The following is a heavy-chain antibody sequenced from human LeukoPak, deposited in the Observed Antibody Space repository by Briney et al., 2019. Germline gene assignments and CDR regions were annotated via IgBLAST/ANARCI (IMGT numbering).Heavy chain of an antibody. Sequence: PGGSLRLSCAASGFTVSSNYMSWVRQAPGKGLEWVSVIYSGGSTYYADSVKGRFTISRDNAKNSLYLQMNSLRDEDTAVYYCARDHAYAFDIWGQGTLVTVSS. D-gene: IGHD2-2*01. CDR1: GFTVSSNY. CDR2: IYSGGST. V-gene: IGHV3-66*01. CDR3: ARDHAYAFDI. J-gene: IGHJ3*02.